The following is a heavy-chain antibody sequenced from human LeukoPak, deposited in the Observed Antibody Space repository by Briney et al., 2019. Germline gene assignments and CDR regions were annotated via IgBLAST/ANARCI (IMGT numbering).Heavy chain of an antibody. CDR2: ISSSGTTI. J-gene: IGHJ5*02. Sequence: GGSLRLSCAASGFTFSSYEMNWVRQTPGKGLEWVSYISSSGTTIYDADSVKGRFTISRDNAKNSLYLQMNTLRAEDTGVYYCARGGNWFDPWGQGTLVTVSS. CDR1: GFTFSSYE. V-gene: IGHV3-48*03. CDR3: ARGGNWFDP.